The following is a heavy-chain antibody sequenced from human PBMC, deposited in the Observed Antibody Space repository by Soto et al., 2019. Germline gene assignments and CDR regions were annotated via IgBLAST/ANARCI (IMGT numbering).Heavy chain of an antibody. CDR3: VREDSDWYSRGSFDF. J-gene: IGHJ3*01. Sequence: EVQLLESGGGLVRPGESLRLSCTASGFTFSDCAMNWVRQAPGKGLEWVSFISGSGGSAYYADSVQGRFTISRDNSKNTLYLQMNSLRAEDTAIYYCVREDSDWYSRGSFDFWGRGTMVTVSS. CDR2: ISGSGGSA. V-gene: IGHV3-23*01. D-gene: IGHD2-21*02. CDR1: GFTFSDCA.